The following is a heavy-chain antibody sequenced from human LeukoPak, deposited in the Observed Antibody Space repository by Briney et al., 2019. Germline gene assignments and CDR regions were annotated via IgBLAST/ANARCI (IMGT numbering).Heavy chain of an antibody. D-gene: IGHD1-26*01. V-gene: IGHV4-59*01. Sequence: KTSETLSLTCTVSGGSISSYYWSWIRQPPGRGLEWIGYIYYSGSTNYNPSLKSRVTISVDTSKNQFSLKLSSVTAADTAVYYCARQYSGSSSWFDPWGQETLVTVSS. CDR1: GGSISSYY. CDR2: IYYSGST. J-gene: IGHJ5*02. CDR3: ARQYSGSSSWFDP.